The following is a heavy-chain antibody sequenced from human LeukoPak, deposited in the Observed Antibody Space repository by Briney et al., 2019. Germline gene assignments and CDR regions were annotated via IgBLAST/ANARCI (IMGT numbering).Heavy chain of an antibody. CDR3: ARESSCDSTSCPQDY. J-gene: IGHJ4*02. Sequence: ASVRVSCTASGYTFTGHFIFWVRQSPGQRLELMAWINPDTGVTNNAQKFQGRVTVASDTSISTAYLDISRLTSDDTALYYCARESSCDSTSCPQDYWGQGTLVTVSS. CDR2: INPDTGVT. CDR1: GYTFTGHF. V-gene: IGHV1-2*02. D-gene: IGHD2-2*01.